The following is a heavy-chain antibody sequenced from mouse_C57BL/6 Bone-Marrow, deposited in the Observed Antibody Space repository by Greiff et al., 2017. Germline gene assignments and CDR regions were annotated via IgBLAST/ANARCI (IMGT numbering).Heavy chain of an antibody. CDR2: IDPSDSYT. J-gene: IGHJ2*01. V-gene: IGHV1-59*01. CDR3: ARSFGTDY. CDR1: GYTFTSYW. Sequence: QVQLQQPGPELVRPGTSVKLSCKASGYTFTSYWMHWVKQRPGQGLEWIGVIDPSDSYTNYNQKFKGKATLTVDTSSSTAYMQLSSLTSEYSAVYYYARSFGTDYWGQGTTLTVSS. D-gene: IGHD2-14*01.